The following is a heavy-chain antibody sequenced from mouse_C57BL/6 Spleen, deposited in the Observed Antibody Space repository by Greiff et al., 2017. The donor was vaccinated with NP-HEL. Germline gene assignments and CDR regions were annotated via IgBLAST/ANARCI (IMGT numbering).Heavy chain of an antibody. CDR2: INPGSGGT. V-gene: IGHV1-54*01. CDR1: GYAFTNYL. J-gene: IGHJ3*01. Sequence: VQLQQSGAELVRPGTSVKVSCKASGYAFTNYLIEWVKQRPGQGLEWIGVINPGSGGTNYNEKFKGKATLTADKSSSTAYMQLSSLTSEDSAVYFCARGGYGSSPWFAYWGQGTLVTVSA. CDR3: ARGGYGSSPWFAY. D-gene: IGHD1-1*01.